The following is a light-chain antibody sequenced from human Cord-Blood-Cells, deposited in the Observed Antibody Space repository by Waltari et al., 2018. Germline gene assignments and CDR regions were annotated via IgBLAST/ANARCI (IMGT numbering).Light chain of an antibody. CDR2: EGS. J-gene: IGLJ2*01. CDR1: SSDVGSYHL. CDR3: CSYAGSSTFVV. V-gene: IGLV2-23*03. Sequence: QSTLTQPAYVSGSPGQSITISCTGTSSDVGSYHLCSWYQQHPGKAPKLMLYEGSKRPSGVSNRFSGSKSGNTSSLTISGLQAEDEADYYCCSYAGSSTFVVFGGGTKLTVL.